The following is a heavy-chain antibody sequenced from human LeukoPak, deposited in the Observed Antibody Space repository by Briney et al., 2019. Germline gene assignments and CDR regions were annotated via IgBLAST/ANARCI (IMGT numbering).Heavy chain of an antibody. J-gene: IGHJ4*02. CDR3: ARATSSSGWYRGPDY. CDR2: IYYSGST. V-gene: IGHV4-31*03. D-gene: IGHD6-19*01. Sequence: PSQTLSLTCTVSGGSISSGGYYWSWIRQHPGKGLEWIGYIYYSGSTYYNPSLKSRVTISVDTSKNQFSLKLSSVTAADTAVYYCARATSSSGWYRGPDYWGQGTLVTVSS. CDR1: GGSISSGGYY.